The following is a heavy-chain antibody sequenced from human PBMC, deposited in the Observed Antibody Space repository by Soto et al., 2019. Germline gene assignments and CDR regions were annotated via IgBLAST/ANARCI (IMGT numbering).Heavy chain of an antibody. CDR2: INHSGST. Sequence: PSETLSLTCAVYGGSFSGYYWIWIRQPPGKGLEWIGEINHSGSTNYNPSLKSRVTISVDTSKNQFSLKLSSVTAADTAVYYCARGRARYYGGNGGRYYYGMDVWGQGTTVTVSS. V-gene: IGHV4-34*01. CDR1: GGSFSGYY. CDR3: ARGRARYYGGNGGRYYYGMDV. D-gene: IGHD4-17*01. J-gene: IGHJ6*02.